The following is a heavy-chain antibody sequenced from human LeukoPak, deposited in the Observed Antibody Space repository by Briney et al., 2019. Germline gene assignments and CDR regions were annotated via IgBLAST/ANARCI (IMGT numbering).Heavy chain of an antibody. D-gene: IGHD3-22*01. CDR3: TRGSIAYYYMDV. CDR2: IYYSGST. CDR1: GGSISSCD. V-gene: IGHV4-59*01. J-gene: IGHJ6*03. Sequence: SETLSLTCTVSGGSISSCDWSWIRQPPGKGREWIGNIYYSGSTNYNPSLNSRVTISVDTSKNQFSLKLSSVTAADTAVYYCTRGSIAYYYMDVWGKGTTVTISS.